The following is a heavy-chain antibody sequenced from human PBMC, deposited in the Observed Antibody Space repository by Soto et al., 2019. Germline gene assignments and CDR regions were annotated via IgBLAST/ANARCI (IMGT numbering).Heavy chain of an antibody. J-gene: IGHJ4*02. V-gene: IGHV3-30*18. D-gene: IGHD6-19*01. CDR3: AKGGRQWLVTSDFNY. CDR2: VSHDGRNT. Sequence: VQLVESGGGVVQPGRSLRLSCAASGFTFSDYAMHWVRQAPGKGLEWVAVVSHDGRNTHYADSVKGRFTISRDSSKNTVLLEMTSLRAEDMAVYYCAKGGRQWLVTSDFNYWGQGALVTVSS. CDR1: GFTFSDYA.